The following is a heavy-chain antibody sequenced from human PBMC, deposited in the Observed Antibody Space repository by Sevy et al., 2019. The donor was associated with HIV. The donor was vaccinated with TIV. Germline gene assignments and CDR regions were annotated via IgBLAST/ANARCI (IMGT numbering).Heavy chain of an antibody. CDR1: GCTFTNSG. CDR3: ARIAPYSTAGWFDP. CDR2: IGGHSGYT. Sequence: ASVKVSCKASGCTFTNSGIIWVRQAPGQGLEWMGWIGGHSGYTVYAPKFRGRVTMTTDTSKSTAYMDLRSLRFDDTAVYYCARIAPYSTAGWFDPWGHGTLVTVSS. J-gene: IGHJ5*02. D-gene: IGHD2-8*02. V-gene: IGHV1-18*01.